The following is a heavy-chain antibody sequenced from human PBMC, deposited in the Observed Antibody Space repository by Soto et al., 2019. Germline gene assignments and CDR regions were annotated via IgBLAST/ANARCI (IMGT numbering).Heavy chain of an antibody. CDR3: VSTYWYAKSCDGF. CDR2: VYYTGST. J-gene: IGHJ4*02. Sequence: SETLSLTCTVSGGSISSYYWNWIRQPPGKRLEWIGYVYYTGSTSYNPSLRSRGSISVDTSKHQFSLDLGSVAAADTAVYYCVSTYWYAKSCDGFWGQGTLVTVYS. V-gene: IGHV4-59*01. D-gene: IGHD2-8*01. CDR1: GGSISSYY.